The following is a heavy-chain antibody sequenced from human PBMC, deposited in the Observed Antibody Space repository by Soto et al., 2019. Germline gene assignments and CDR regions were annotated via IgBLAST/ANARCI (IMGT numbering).Heavy chain of an antibody. D-gene: IGHD2-15*01. CDR1: GFTFSDYQ. CDR3: ARDSRYCSGGSCYLFDY. J-gene: IGHJ4*02. CDR2: ISSSGSTI. V-gene: IGHV3-11*01. Sequence: PGGSLRLSCAASGFTFSDYQMTWIRQAPGKGLEWVSCISSSGSTIYYADSVKGRFTISRDNAKKSLYLQMNSLRAEDTAVYYCARDSRYCSGGSCYLFDYWGQGTLVTVSS.